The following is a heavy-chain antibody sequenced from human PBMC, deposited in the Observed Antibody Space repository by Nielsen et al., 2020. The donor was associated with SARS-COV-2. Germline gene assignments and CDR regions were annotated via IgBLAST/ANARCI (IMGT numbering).Heavy chain of an antibody. J-gene: IGHJ4*02. Sequence: GGSLRLSCAASGFTFSSYAMHWVRQAPGKGLEWVAVISYDGSNKYYADSVKGRFTISRDNSKNTLYLQMNSLRAEDTAVYYCARDRDRSGCPMDWGQGTLVTVSS. CDR1: GFTFSSYA. V-gene: IGHV3-30*04. D-gene: IGHD6-19*01. CDR3: ARDRDRSGCPMD. CDR2: ISYDGSNK.